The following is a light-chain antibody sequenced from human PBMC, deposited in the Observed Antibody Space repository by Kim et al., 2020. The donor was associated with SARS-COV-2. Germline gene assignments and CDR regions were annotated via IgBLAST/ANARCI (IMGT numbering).Light chain of an antibody. Sequence: EIVLTQSPGTLSLSPGERATLSCRASQSVSSSDLAWYQQKPGQAPRLLIYGASNRATGIPDRFSGSGSGTDFTLTISRLEPEDFAVYYCQQYGTSLLTFGGGTKVDIK. CDR2: GAS. CDR1: QSVSSSD. V-gene: IGKV3-20*01. CDR3: QQYGTSLLT. J-gene: IGKJ4*01.